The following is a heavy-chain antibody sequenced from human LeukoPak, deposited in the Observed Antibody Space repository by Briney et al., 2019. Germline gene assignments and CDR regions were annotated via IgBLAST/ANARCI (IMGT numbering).Heavy chain of an antibody. J-gene: IGHJ4*02. Sequence: PGGSLRLTCAASGFTFSSYEMNWVRQAPGKGLEWVSYISSSGSTIYYADSVKGRFTISRDNAKNSLYLQMNSLRSEDTAVYYCARGRYYYDSSGYYAAYFDYWGQGTLSPSPQ. D-gene: IGHD3-22*01. CDR3: ARGRYYYDSSGYYAAYFDY. CDR2: ISSSGSTI. CDR1: GFTFSSYE. V-gene: IGHV3-48*03.